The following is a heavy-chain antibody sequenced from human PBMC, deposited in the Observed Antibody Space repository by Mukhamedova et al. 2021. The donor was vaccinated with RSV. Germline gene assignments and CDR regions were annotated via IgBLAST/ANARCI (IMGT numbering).Heavy chain of an antibody. J-gene: IGHJ6*03. V-gene: IGHV3-48*02. CDR3: ARDRWGGDYFSYYYYYYMDV. D-gene: IGHD4-17*01. CDR2: ISSSSSTI. Sequence: PGKGLEWVSYISSSSSTIYYADSVKGRFTISRDNAKNSLYLQMNSLRDEDTAVYYCARDRWGGDYFSYYYYYYMDVWGKGTTVTV.